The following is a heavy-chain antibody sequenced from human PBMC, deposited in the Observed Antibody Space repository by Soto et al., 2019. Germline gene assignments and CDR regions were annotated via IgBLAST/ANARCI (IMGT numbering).Heavy chain of an antibody. Sequence: QVQLQESGPGLVKASETLSLTCTVSGVSISGYYWTWIRQPPGKGLEWIGYVYNSGSTNYNPSLKSRVTMSVDTSQNQFSLRLSTVTAADTAVYYCARQAYYGSGSYLSYWGQGTLVTVSS. CDR3: ARQAYYGSGSYLSY. D-gene: IGHD3-10*01. CDR2: VYNSGST. CDR1: GVSISGYY. J-gene: IGHJ4*02. V-gene: IGHV4-59*08.